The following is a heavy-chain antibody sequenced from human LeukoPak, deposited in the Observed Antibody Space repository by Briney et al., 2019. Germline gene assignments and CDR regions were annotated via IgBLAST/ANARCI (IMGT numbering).Heavy chain of an antibody. CDR2: IYYSGST. D-gene: IGHD6-13*01. CDR1: GGSFSGYY. V-gene: IGHV4-59*01. J-gene: IGHJ6*02. Sequence: SETLSLTCAVYGGSFSGYYWSWIRQPPGKGLEWIGYIYYSGSTNYNPSLKSRVTISVDTSKNQFSLKLSSVTAADTAVYYCARVNSSSWYVYYYYGMDVWGQGTTVTVSS. CDR3: ARVNSSSWYVYYYYGMDV.